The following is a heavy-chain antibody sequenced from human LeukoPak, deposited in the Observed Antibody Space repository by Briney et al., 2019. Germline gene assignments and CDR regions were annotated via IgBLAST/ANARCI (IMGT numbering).Heavy chain of an antibody. Sequence: GGSLRLSCAASGITVSSNYMSWVRQAPGKGLEWVSVIYSGGNTYYADSVKGRFTISRDNSKNTLYLQMNSLRAEDTAVYYCAKGTMIVVAADYMDVWGKGTTVTVSS. CDR2: IYSGGNT. CDR3: AKGTMIVVAADYMDV. J-gene: IGHJ6*03. V-gene: IGHV3-53*01. CDR1: GITVSSNY. D-gene: IGHD3-22*01.